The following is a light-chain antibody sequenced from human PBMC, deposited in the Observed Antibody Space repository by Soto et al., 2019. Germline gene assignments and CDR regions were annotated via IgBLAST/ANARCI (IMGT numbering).Light chain of an antibody. CDR1: SSDIGGYNF. CDR3: TSYRTTTTLLYV. CDR2: EVS. J-gene: IGLJ1*01. Sequence: QSALTQPASVSGSPGQSITISCTGTSSDIGGYNFVSWYQHHPGRAPKLMIYEVSNRPSGVSNRFSGSKSGDTASLTISGLQAEEEDDYYCTSYRTTTTLLYVFGTGTKVTVL. V-gene: IGLV2-14*01.